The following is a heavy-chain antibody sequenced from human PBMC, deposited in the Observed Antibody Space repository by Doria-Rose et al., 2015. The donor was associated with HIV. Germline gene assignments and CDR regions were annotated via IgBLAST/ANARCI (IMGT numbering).Heavy chain of an antibody. D-gene: IGHD6-13*01. V-gene: IGHV2-26*01. Sequence: SGPVLVKPTETLTLTCTVSGVSLSSPGMGVSSIRQPPGKALEWLANIFSDDERSYKPSLKSRLTSSRGTSKSQVVLTMTDMDPVDTATYYCARIKSSRWYHKYYFDFWGQGTLVIVSA. J-gene: IGHJ4*02. CDR3: ARIKSSRWYHKYYFDF. CDR1: GVSLSSPGMG. CDR2: IFSDDER.